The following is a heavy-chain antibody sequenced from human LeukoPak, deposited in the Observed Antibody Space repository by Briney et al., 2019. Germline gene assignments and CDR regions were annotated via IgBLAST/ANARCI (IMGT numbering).Heavy chain of an antibody. V-gene: IGHV4-31*03. CDR3: ARDMLRSGYFDY. Sequence: ASETLSLTCTVSGDSINSLDLWSWVRQPPGKGLEWIGYIYYSGSTYYNPSLKSRVTISVDTSKNQFSLKLSSVTAADTAVYYCARDMLRSGYFDYWGQGTLVTVSS. CDR2: IYYSGST. CDR1: GDSINSLDL. J-gene: IGHJ4*02. D-gene: IGHD3-3*01.